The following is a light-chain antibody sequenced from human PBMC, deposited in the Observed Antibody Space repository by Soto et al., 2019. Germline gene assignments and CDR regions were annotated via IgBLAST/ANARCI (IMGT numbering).Light chain of an antibody. CDR3: QQRAKWPLTT. V-gene: IGKV3-11*01. CDR1: QSVSNF. Sequence: EIVLTQSPATLSLSPGERATLSCRASQSVSNFLAWYQQKPGQAPRLLIYDASNRATGTPSRFSGSGSGADFTLTIRSLEPEDFAIYYCQQRAKWPLTTFGPGTRLEIK. J-gene: IGKJ5*01. CDR2: DAS.